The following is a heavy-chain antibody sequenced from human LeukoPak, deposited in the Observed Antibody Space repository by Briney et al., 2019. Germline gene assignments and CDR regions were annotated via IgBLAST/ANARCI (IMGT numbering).Heavy chain of an antibody. CDR2: INPNSGGT. Sequence: ASVKVSCKASGYTFTGYYMHWVRQAPGQGLEWMGWINPNSGGTNYAQKFQGRVTMTRDTSISTAYMELSRLRSDDTAVYYCARLFYNSSGHLWGFDYWGQGTLVTVSS. J-gene: IGHJ4*02. CDR1: GYTFTGYY. CDR3: ARLFYNSSGHLWGFDY. D-gene: IGHD3-22*01. V-gene: IGHV1-2*02.